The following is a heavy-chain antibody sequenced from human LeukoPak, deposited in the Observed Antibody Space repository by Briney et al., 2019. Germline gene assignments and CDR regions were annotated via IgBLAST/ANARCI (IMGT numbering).Heavy chain of an antibody. CDR1: GYTYPSYY. Sequence: ASVKESCQATGYTYPSYYMHWVRPPPGQGLDRMGIINPSGGSTSYAQKLQGRVTMTRDTATSTVYMELSSLRSEDTAVYYCARVYAMVRGVIIGSWFDPWGQGTLVTVSS. V-gene: IGHV1-46*04. D-gene: IGHD3-10*01. CDR3: ARVYAMVRGVIIGSWFDP. J-gene: IGHJ5*02. CDR2: INPSGGST.